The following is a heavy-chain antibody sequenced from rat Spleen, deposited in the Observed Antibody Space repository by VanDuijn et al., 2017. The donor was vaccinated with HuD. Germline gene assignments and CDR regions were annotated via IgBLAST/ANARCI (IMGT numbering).Heavy chain of an antibody. Sequence: EVQLVESGGGLVQPGRSLKLSCAASGFTFTNYYMAWVRQAPGKGLEWVASISSSSSYIYYADTVKGRFTISRENAKGTLSLQMNILRSEDTATYYCTRAMYTTDYYYFRLVMDAWGQGVMVTVSS. CDR3: TRAMYTTDYYYFRLVMDA. CDR2: ISSSSSYI. V-gene: IGHV5S23*01. CDR1: GFTFTNYY. D-gene: IGHD1-6*01. J-gene: IGHJ2*01.